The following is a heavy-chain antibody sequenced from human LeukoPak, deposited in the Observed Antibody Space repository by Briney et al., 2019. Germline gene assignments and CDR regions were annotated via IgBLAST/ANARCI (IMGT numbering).Heavy chain of an antibody. V-gene: IGHV1-69*05. CDR2: IIPIFGTA. CDR1: GGTFSSYA. J-gene: IGHJ4*02. CDR3: ARDPIAAAGNFDY. D-gene: IGHD6-13*01. Sequence: SVKVSCKASGGTFSSYAISWVRQAPGQGLEWMGRIIPIFGTANYAQKFQGRVTITTDESTSTAYMELSSLRSEYTAVYYCARDPIAAAGNFDYWGQGTLVTVSS.